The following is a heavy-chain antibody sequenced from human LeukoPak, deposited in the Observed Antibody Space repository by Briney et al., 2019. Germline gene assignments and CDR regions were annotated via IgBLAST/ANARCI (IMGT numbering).Heavy chain of an antibody. D-gene: IGHD1-1*01. V-gene: IGHV3-64D*06. J-gene: IGHJ4*02. CDR3: VREGLERRTNFDY. CDR2: ISMNVQTT. CDR1: GFTFTSHV. Sequence: GGSLRLSCSASGFTFTSHVMHWVRQAPGKGLQYVSGISMNVQTTYYAGSVKGRFAISRDSSKNTVYLQMNSLTAEDTAVYYCVREGLERRTNFDYWGQGTLVSVSS.